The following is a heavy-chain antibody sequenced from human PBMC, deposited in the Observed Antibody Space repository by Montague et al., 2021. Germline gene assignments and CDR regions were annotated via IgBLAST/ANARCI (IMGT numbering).Heavy chain of an antibody. CDR1: GFSLNTRAVG. V-gene: IGHV2-5*01. CDR3: ARLNSGRYFDFDY. CDR2: IYWNDDN. Sequence: PALVKPTQTLTLTCTFSGFSLNTRAVGVGWIRQPPGKALEWLALIYWNDDNHYTPSMKSRRTITKDTSKQQVVLTMTNADPVDTATYYCARLNSGRYFDFDYWGQGTLVTVSS. D-gene: IGHD6-19*01. J-gene: IGHJ4*02.